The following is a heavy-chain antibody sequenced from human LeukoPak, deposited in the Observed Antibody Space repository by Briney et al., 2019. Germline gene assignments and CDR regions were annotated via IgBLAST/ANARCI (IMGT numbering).Heavy chain of an antibody. Sequence: SETLSLTCAVSGGSISSSYWWTWVRQPPGKGLEWIGEIYHSGSTNYNPSLKSRVTISLDKSKNQFSLKLTSVTAADTAVYYCARLAGYSSSWYWFDPWGQGTLVTVSS. V-gene: IGHV4-4*02. D-gene: IGHD6-13*01. J-gene: IGHJ5*02. CDR3: ARLAGYSSSWYWFDP. CDR2: IYHSGST. CDR1: GGSISSSYW.